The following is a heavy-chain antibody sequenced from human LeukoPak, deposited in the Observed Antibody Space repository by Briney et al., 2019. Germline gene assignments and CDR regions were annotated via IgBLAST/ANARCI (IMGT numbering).Heavy chain of an antibody. J-gene: IGHJ3*02. V-gene: IGHV3-74*01. CDR2: INTDGSST. D-gene: IGHD6-19*01. CDR1: GFTFSSYW. CDR3: ARDLSNVAVDPDDAFDI. Sequence: GGSLRLSCAASGFTFSSYWMHWVRQAPGKGLVWVSRINTDGSSTSYADSVKGRFTISRDNAKNTLYLQMNSLRAEDTAVYYCARDLSNVAVDPDDAFDIWGQGTMVTVSS.